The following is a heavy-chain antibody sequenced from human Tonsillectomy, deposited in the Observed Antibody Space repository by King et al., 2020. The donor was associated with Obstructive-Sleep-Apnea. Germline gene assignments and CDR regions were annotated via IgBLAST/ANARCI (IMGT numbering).Heavy chain of an antibody. CDR3: AKCIYDISAENAMDV. D-gene: IGHD3-9*01. CDR2: ISGSGGST. V-gene: IGHV3-23*04. J-gene: IGHJ6*02. Sequence: VQLVESGGGLVQPGGSLRLSCAASGFTFSNYGMSWVRQAPGKGLEWVSAISGSGGSTYYADSVKGRFTISRDNSKNTLYPQMNSLRAEDTAVYYCAKCIYDISAENAMDVWGQGTTVTVSS. CDR1: GFTFSNYG.